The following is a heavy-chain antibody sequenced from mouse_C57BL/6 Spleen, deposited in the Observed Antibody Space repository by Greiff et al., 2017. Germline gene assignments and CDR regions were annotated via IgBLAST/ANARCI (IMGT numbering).Heavy chain of an antibody. D-gene: IGHD2-4*01. V-gene: IGHV1-82*01. CDR2: IYPGDGDT. J-gene: IGHJ2*01. CDR1: GYAFSSSW. CDR3: ARNSYDFYYFDY. Sequence: VQLQQSGPELVKPGASVKISCKASGYAFSSSWMNWVKQRPGKGLEWIGRIYPGDGDTNYNGKFKGKATLTADKSSSTAYMQLSSLTSEDSAVYFCARNSYDFYYFDYGGQGTTLTVSS.